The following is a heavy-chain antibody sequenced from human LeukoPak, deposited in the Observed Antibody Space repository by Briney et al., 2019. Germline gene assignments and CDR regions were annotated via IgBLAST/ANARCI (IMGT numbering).Heavy chain of an antibody. CDR1: GFTFSSYW. Sequence: GGSLRLSCAAYGFTFSSYWMTWVRQAPGKGLEWVSYISSSGTEIYHADSVKGRFTISRDNAKNSLYLQMNSLRVEDTAVYYCAKGLGSYYYGWGSYADYWGQGTLVTVSS. J-gene: IGHJ4*02. CDR2: ISSSGTEI. D-gene: IGHD3-10*01. CDR3: AKGLGSYYYGWGSYADY. V-gene: IGHV3-21*05.